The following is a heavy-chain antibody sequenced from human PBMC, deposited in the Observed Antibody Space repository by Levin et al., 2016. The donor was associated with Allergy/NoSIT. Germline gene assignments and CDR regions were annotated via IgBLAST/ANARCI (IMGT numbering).Heavy chain of an antibody. CDR1: GGSISSYY. Sequence: SETLSLTCTVSGGSISSYYWSWIRQPPGKGLEWIGYIYYSGSTNYNPSLKSRVTISVDTSKNQFSLKLSSVTAADTAVYYCARESMGLGETNYYYGMDVWGQGTTVTVSS. CDR2: IYYSGST. J-gene: IGHJ6*02. D-gene: IGHD3-16*01. CDR3: ARESMGLGETNYYYGMDV. V-gene: IGHV4-59*01.